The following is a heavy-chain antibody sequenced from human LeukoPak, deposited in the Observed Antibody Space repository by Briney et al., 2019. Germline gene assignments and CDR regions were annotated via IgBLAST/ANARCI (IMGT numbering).Heavy chain of an antibody. J-gene: IGHJ4*02. CDR2: IIPIFGTA. V-gene: IGHV1-69*05. CDR3: ARGGLMTTVTTELDY. Sequence: SVKVSCKASGGTFSSYAISWVRQAPGRGLEWMGGIIPIFGTANYAQKFQGRVTITTDESTSTAYMELSSLRSEDTAVYYCARGGLMTTVTTELDYWGQGTLVTVSS. CDR1: GGTFSSYA. D-gene: IGHD4-17*01.